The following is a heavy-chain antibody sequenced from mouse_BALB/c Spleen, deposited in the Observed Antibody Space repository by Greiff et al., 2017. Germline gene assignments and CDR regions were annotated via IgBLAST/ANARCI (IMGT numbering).Heavy chain of an antibody. CDR2: IDPANGNT. CDR3: ARSGYGNYWFAY. J-gene: IGHJ3*01. D-gene: IGHD2-10*02. CDR1: GFNIKDTY. Sequence: LVESGAELVKPGASVKLSCTASGFNIKDTYMHWVKQRPEQGLEWIGRIDPANGNTKYDPKFQGKATITADTSSNTAYLQLSSLTSEDTAVYYCARSGYGNYWFAYWGQGTLVTVSA. V-gene: IGHV14-3*02.